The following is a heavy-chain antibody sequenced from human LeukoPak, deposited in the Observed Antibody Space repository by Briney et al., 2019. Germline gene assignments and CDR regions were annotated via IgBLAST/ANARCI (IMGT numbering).Heavy chain of an antibody. CDR2: IYYSGGT. V-gene: IGHV4-59*01. D-gene: IGHD3-10*01. CDR3: ARRGYGSGSYYLP. CDR1: GGSISSYY. Sequence: SETLSLTCTVSGGSISSYYWSWIRQPPGKGLEWIGYIYYSGGTNYNPSLKSRVTISLDTSKHQFSLKLTSVTAADTAVYYCARRGYGSGSYYLPWGQGTLVTVSS. J-gene: IGHJ4*02.